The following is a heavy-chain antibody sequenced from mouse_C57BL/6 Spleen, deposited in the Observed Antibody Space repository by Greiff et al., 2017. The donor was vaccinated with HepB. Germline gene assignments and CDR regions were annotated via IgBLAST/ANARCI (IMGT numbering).Heavy chain of an antibody. CDR2: ISSGSSTI. D-gene: IGHD1-1*01. Sequence: EVHLVESGGGLVKPGGSLKLSCAASGFTFSDYGMHWVRQAPEKGLEWVAYISSGSSTIYYADTVKGRFTISRDNAKNTLFLQMTSLRSEDTAMYYWARRLITTVVNYAMDYWGQGTSVTVSS. CDR3: ARRLITTVVNYAMDY. J-gene: IGHJ4*01. CDR1: GFTFSDYG. V-gene: IGHV5-17*01.